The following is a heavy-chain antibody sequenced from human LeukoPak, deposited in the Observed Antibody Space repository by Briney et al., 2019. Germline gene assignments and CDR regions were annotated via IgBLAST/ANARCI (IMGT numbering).Heavy chain of an antibody. J-gene: IGHJ6*02. Sequence: GASVEVSCKASGYIFTSYYMHWVRQAPGQGLEWMGWISAYNGNTNYAQKLQGRVTMTTDTSTSTAYMELRSLRSDDTAVYYCARVREQLVPYYYYGMDVWGQGTTVTVSS. CDR1: GYIFTSYY. CDR2: ISAYNGNT. V-gene: IGHV1-18*04. D-gene: IGHD6-13*01. CDR3: ARVREQLVPYYYYGMDV.